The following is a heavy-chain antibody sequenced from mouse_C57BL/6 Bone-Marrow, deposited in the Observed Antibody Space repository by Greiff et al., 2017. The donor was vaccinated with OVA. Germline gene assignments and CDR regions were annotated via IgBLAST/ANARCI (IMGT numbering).Heavy chain of an antibody. V-gene: IGHV1-18*01. J-gene: IGHJ2*01. D-gene: IGHD1-1*01. CDR2: INPNNGGT. CDR1: GYTFTDYN. Sequence: EVQLQQSGPELVKPGASVKIPCKASGYTFTDYNMDWVKQSHGKSLEWIGDINPNNGGTIYNQKFKGKATLTVDKSSSTAYMELRSLTSEDTAVYYCAREATVVATKLGRAYFDYWGQGTTLTVSS. CDR3: AREATVVATKLGRAYFDY.